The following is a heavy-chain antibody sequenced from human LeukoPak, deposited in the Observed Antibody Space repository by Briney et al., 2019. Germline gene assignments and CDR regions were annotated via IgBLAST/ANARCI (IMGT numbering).Heavy chain of an antibody. D-gene: IGHD3-22*01. Sequence: SETLSLTCTVSGGSISSYYWSWIRQPPGKGLEWIGYIYYSGSTNYNPSLKSRVTISVDTSKNQFSLKLSSVTAADTAVYYCARGQCLGYYYDSSGLPYCYGMDVWGQGTTVTVSS. V-gene: IGHV4-59*01. CDR3: ARGQCLGYYYDSSGLPYCYGMDV. J-gene: IGHJ6*02. CDR1: GGSISSYY. CDR2: IYYSGST.